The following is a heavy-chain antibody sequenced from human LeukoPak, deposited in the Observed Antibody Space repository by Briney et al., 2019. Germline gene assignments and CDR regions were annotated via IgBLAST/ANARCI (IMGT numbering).Heavy chain of an antibody. V-gene: IGHV4-59*01. Sequence: SETLSLTCTVSGGSISSYYWSWIRQPPGKGLEWIGYIYYSGSTNYNPSLKSRVTISVDTSKNQFSLKLSSVTAADTAVYYCAKHPYEGYCSGGSCWNNWFDPWGQGTLVTVSS. CDR1: GGSISSYY. CDR2: IYYSGST. CDR3: AKHPYEGYCSGGSCWNNWFDP. D-gene: IGHD2-15*01. J-gene: IGHJ5*02.